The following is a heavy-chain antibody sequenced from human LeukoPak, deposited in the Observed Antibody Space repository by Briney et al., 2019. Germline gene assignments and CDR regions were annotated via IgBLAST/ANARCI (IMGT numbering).Heavy chain of an antibody. CDR1: GYRFTSYW. Sequence: GESLKISFQGSGYRFTSYWIAWVRQMPGKGLEWMGIIYPGDSDTTYSPPFQGQVTISADKSISTAYLQWSSLKASDTAMYYCARVVAAIINWFDPWGQGTLVTVSS. J-gene: IGHJ5*02. V-gene: IGHV5-51*01. CDR3: ARVVAAIINWFDP. CDR2: IYPGDSDT. D-gene: IGHD2-15*01.